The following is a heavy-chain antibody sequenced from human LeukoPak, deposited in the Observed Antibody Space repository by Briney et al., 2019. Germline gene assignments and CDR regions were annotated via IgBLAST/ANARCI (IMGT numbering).Heavy chain of an antibody. Sequence: SETLSLTCTVSGGSISNTNYYWAWIRQPPGRGLEWIGSIYYTGTTFDNPSLKSRVTLSVDTSKNQFSLRLTSVSAADTAFYYCAREEYSSDWYGHDSWGQGTLVTVSS. CDR2: IYYTGTT. J-gene: IGHJ4*02. D-gene: IGHD6-13*01. V-gene: IGHV4-39*07. CDR3: AREEYSSDWYGHDS. CDR1: GGSISNTNYY.